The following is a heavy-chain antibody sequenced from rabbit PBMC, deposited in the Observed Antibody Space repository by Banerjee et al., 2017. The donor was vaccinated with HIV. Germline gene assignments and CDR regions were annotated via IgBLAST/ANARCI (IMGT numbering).Heavy chain of an antibody. CDR2: IATGDSDKI. CDR1: GFSFSYNYH. V-gene: IGHV1S40*01. CDR3: ARGPNNSGYAYAVYFSL. Sequence: QSLEESGGDLVKPGASLTLTCTASGFSFSYNYHMCWVRQAPGKGLEWIACIATGDSDKIYYASWAKGRFTMSKTSSTTVTLQLNSLTAADTASYFCARGPNNSGYAYAVYFSLRGQGTLVTVS. J-gene: IGHJ4*01. D-gene: IGHD6-1*01.